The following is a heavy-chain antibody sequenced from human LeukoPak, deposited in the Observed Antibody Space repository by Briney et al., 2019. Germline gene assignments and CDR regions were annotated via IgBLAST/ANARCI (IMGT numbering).Heavy chain of an antibody. V-gene: IGHV4-31*03. Sequence: SETLSLTCTVSGGFISSGGYYWSWIRQHPGKGLESIGYIYYSGSTYYNPSLKSRVTISVDTSKNQFSLKLSSVTAADTAVYYCARSGSDDAFDIWGQGTMVTVSS. J-gene: IGHJ3*02. CDR1: GGFISSGGYY. D-gene: IGHD1-26*01. CDR3: ARSGSDDAFDI. CDR2: IYYSGST.